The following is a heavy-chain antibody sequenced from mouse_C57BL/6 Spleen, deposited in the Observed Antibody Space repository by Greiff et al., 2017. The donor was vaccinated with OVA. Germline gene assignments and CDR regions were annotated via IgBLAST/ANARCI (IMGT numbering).Heavy chain of an antibody. CDR3: ARWDSPYAMDY. V-gene: IGHV1-52*01. J-gene: IGHJ4*01. D-gene: IGHD3-3*01. CDR1: GYTFTSYW. CDR2: IDPSDSET. Sequence: QVQLQQPGAELVRPGSSVKLSCKASGYTFTSYWMHWVKQRPIQGLEWIGNIDPSDSETHYNQKFKDKATLTVDKSSSTAYMQLSSLTSEDSAVYYCARWDSPYAMDYWGQGTSVTVSS.